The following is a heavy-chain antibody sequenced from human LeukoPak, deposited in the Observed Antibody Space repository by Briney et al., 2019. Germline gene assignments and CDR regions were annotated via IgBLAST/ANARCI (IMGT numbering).Heavy chain of an antibody. V-gene: IGHV1-46*01. J-gene: IGHJ5*02. CDR1: GYTFTSYH. CDR3: VITTYYYDSSGHHANWFDP. D-gene: IGHD3-22*01. CDR2: INPSGGST. Sequence: ASVKVSCKASGYTFTSYHMHWVRQAPGQGLEWMGIINPSGGSTSYAQKFQGRVTMTRDTSTSTVYMELSSPRSEDTAVYYCVITTYYYDSSGHHANWFDPWGQGTLVTVSS.